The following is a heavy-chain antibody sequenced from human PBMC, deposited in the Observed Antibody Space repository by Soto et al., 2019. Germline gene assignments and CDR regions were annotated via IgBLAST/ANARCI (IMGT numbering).Heavy chain of an antibody. D-gene: IGHD3-3*01. V-gene: IGHV4-34*01. CDR1: GGSFSDYY. J-gene: IGHJ6*04. CDR2: INHSGST. CDR3: ARARKGSGSDYYYHYGMDV. Sequence: KASETLSLTCSVYGGSFSDYYWSWIRQPPGKGLEWIGEINHSGSTNYNPSLKSRVTIPVHTSKNQFSLKLSSVTAADTAVYYCARARKGSGSDYYYHYGMDVWGKGTTVTV.